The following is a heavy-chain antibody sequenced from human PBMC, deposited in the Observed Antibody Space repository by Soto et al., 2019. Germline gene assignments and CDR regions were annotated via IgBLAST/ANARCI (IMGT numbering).Heavy chain of an antibody. CDR3: GKDVGDYVPYYYGVDV. Sequence: QVQLVESGGGEVQPGTSLRLSCAASGFTFKTHAMHWVRQAPGKGLEWTAVIAYDGNEKFYADSVKGRFTISRDNSKNALYLQINTLRNEDTAVYYCGKDVGDYVPYYYGVDVWGQGTTVTVSS. V-gene: IGHV3-30*18. D-gene: IGHD1-26*01. J-gene: IGHJ6*02. CDR1: GFTFKTHA. CDR2: IAYDGNEK.